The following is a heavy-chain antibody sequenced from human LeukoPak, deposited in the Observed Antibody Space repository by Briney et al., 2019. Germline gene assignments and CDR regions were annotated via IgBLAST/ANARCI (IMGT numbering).Heavy chain of an antibody. V-gene: IGHV3-21*01. Sequence: PGGSLRLSCAASGFTFSSYSMNWVRQTPGKGLEWVSSISSSSIYIYHADSVKGRFTISRDNAKNSLYLQMNSLRAEDTAVYHCEVGGRDSCNYLDFDYWGQGTLVTVSS. CDR2: ISSSSIYI. D-gene: IGHD3-22*01. CDR3: EVGGRDSCNYLDFDY. J-gene: IGHJ4*02. CDR1: GFTFSSYS.